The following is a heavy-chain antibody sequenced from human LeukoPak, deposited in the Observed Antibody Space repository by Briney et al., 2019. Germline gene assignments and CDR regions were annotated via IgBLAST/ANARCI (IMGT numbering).Heavy chain of an antibody. D-gene: IGHD3-3*01. V-gene: IGHV3-23*01. Sequence: PGGSLRLSCAASGFTFSSYDMSWVRQAPGKGLEWVSAISGSGGSTYYADSVKGRFTISRDNSKNTLYLQMNSLRAEDTAVYYCAKAPAGVFVYYYYYMDVWGKGTTVTVSS. J-gene: IGHJ6*03. CDR3: AKAPAGVFVYYYYYMDV. CDR2: ISGSGGST. CDR1: GFTFSSYD.